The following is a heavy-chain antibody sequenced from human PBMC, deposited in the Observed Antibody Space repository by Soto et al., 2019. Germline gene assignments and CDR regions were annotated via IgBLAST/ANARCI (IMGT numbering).Heavy chain of an antibody. Sequence: SGPTLVNPTEALTLTCTLSGFSLSTYGMRVSWLRQPPGKALEWLARIDWDDDKFYSTSLKTRLTISKDTSENQVVLTMTNMDPVDTATYYCARSTIFAVVTAFDYWGHGTLVTVSS. D-gene: IGHD3-3*01. CDR2: IDWDDDK. J-gene: IGHJ4*01. V-gene: IGHV2-70*04. CDR1: GFSLSTYGMR. CDR3: ARSTIFAVVTAFDY.